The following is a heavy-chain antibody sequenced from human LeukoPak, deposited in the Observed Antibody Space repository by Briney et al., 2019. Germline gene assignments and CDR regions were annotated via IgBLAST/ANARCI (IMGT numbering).Heavy chain of an antibody. CDR2: IIPIFGTA. CDR1: GYTFTGYY. CDR3: ARAPSGSYWPYYFDY. Sequence: SVTVSCKASGYTFTGYYMHWVRQAPGQGLEWMGGIIPIFGTANYAQKFQGRVTITTDESTSTAYMELSSLRSEDTAVYYCARAPSGSYWPYYFDYWGQGTLVTVSS. J-gene: IGHJ4*02. V-gene: IGHV1-69*05. D-gene: IGHD1-26*01.